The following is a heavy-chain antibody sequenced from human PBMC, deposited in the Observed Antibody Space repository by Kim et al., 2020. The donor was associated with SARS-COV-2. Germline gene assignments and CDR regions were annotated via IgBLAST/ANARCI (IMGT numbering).Heavy chain of an antibody. V-gene: IGHV3-9*01. CDR2: ISWNSGSI. D-gene: IGHD2-15*01. J-gene: IGHJ3*02. CDR1: GFTFGDYA. Sequence: GGSLRLSCAASGFTFGDYAMHWVRQAPGKGLEWVSGISWNSGSIGYADSVKGRFTISRDNAKNSLYLQMNSLRAEDTALYYCAKEVSVASDAFDIWGQGTMVTVSS. CDR3: AKEVSVASDAFDI.